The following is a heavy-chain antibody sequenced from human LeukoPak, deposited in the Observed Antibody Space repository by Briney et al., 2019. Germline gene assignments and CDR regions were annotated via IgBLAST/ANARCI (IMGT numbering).Heavy chain of an antibody. J-gene: IGHJ4*02. D-gene: IGHD6-13*01. CDR1: GFTFSDYS. Sequence: GGSLRLSCAASGFTFSDYSMSWVRQAPGKGLEWVSSISGNSIYIYLADSVKGRFTISRDNAKNSLSLQMNSLRAEDTAVYYCARDQAGLDYWGQGTLVTVSS. V-gene: IGHV3-21*01. CDR2: ISGNSIYI. CDR3: ARDQAGLDY.